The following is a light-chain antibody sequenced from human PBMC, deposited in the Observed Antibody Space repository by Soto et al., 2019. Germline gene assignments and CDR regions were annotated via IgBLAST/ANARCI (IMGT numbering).Light chain of an antibody. V-gene: IGKV1-5*01. CDR2: DVS. CDR1: QSVSNW. CDR3: QQYDSYPWT. J-gene: IGKJ1*01. Sequence: DIQMTQSPSTLSASVGERVTITCRASQSVSNWLAWYQQKPGKAPKLLIYDVSSLESGVPSRFSGSGSGTEFILNISSLQPDDFATYYCQQYDSYPWTFDQGTKVDIK.